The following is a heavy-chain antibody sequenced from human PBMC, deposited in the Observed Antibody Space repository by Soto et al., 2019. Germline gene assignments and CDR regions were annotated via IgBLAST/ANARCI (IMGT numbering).Heavy chain of an antibody. CDR1: GYSFTSYW. J-gene: IGHJ6*02. D-gene: IGHD2-2*01. Sequence: GESLKISCKGSGYSFTSYWIGWVRQMPGKGLEWMGIIYPGDSESRYSPSFQGQVTISADKSISTAYLQWSSLKASDTAMYYCARPGYCSSTSCYGGYYYYGMDVWGQGTTVTVSS. V-gene: IGHV5-51*01. CDR2: IYPGDSES. CDR3: ARPGYCSSTSCYGGYYYYGMDV.